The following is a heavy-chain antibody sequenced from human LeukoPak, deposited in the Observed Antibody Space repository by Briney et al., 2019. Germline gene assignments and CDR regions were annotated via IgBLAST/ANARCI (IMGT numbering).Heavy chain of an antibody. V-gene: IGHV4-59*01. CDR3: ARLHDFWSGYKTYYYYYYMDV. CDR1: GGSISSYY. CDR2: IYHSGST. Sequence: SETLSLTCTVSGGSISSYYWSWIRQPPGKGLEWIGYIYHSGSTNYNPSLKSRVTISVDTSKNQFSLRLSSVTAADTAVYYCARLHDFWSGYKTYYYYYYMDVWGKGTTVTVSS. J-gene: IGHJ6*03. D-gene: IGHD3-3*01.